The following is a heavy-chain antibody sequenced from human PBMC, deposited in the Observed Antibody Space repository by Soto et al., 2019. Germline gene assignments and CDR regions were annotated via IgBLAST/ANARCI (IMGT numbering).Heavy chain of an antibody. D-gene: IGHD6-19*01. CDR3: ARDPVSSGWYSAGFDY. J-gene: IGHJ4*02. CDR2: INPSGGST. Sequence: QVQLVQSGAEVKKPGASVKVSCKASGYTFTSYYMHWVRQAPGQGLEWMGIINPSGGSTSYAQKFQGRVTMTRDTSTSTVYMELSSLRSEDTAVYYCARDPVSSGWYSAGFDYWGQGTLVTVSS. CDR1: GYTFTSYY. V-gene: IGHV1-46*01.